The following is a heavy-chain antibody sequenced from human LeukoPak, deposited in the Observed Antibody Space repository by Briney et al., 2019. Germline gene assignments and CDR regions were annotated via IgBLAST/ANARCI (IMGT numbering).Heavy chain of an antibody. V-gene: IGHV3-21*01. CDR1: GFTFSSYS. CDR3: ARVGVVPAAITYYFDY. Sequence: GGSLRLSCAASGFTFSSYSMNWVRQAPGKGLEWVSSISSSSSYIYYADSVKGRFTISRDNAKNSLYLQMNSLRAEDTAVYYCARVGVVPAAITYYFDYWGQGTLVTVSS. CDR2: ISSSSSYI. J-gene: IGHJ4*02. D-gene: IGHD2-2*01.